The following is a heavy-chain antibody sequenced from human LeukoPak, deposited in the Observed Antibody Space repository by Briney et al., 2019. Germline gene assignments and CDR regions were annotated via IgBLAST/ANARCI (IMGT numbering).Heavy chain of an antibody. J-gene: IGHJ5*02. CDR1: GGSFSGYY. V-gene: IGHV4-34*01. CDR2: INHSGST. CDR3: ASGGITGTTNNWFDP. Sequence: PSETLSLTCAVYGGSFSGYYWSWIRQPPGKGLEWIGEINHSGSTNYNPSLKSRVTISVDTSKNQFSLKLSSVTAANTAVYYCASGGITGTTNNWFDPWGQGTLVTVSS. D-gene: IGHD1-7*01.